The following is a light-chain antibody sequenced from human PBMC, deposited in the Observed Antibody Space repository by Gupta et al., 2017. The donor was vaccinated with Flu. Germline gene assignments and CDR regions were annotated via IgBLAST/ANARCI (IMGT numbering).Light chain of an antibody. J-gene: IGKJ2*01. CDR1: ESVNRNH. CDR3: HHEGNSPFT. CDR2: GTS. Sequence: FLAQSPGTLSLSPGERVTLSCRASESVNRNHLAWYQQKPGQAPRLLMYGTSNRATGIPDRFSGGGSGTDFTLTINRLEPEDSAMFYCHHEGNSPFTFGQGTKLEIK. V-gene: IGKV3-20*01.